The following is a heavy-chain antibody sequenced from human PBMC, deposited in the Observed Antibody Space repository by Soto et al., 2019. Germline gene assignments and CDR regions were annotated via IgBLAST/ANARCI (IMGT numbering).Heavy chain of an antibody. Sequence: GGSLRLSCAASGFTFSSYAMHWVRQAPGKGLGWVAIIWHDGNSKYYADSVRGRFIISRDNSKNRLYLQMNSRRAEDTAVYYCASDLVGASDSYGLDVWGQGTPVTVSS. CDR1: GFTFSSYA. V-gene: IGHV3-33*08. CDR3: ASDLVGASDSYGLDV. CDR2: IWHDGNSK. J-gene: IGHJ6*02. D-gene: IGHD1-26*01.